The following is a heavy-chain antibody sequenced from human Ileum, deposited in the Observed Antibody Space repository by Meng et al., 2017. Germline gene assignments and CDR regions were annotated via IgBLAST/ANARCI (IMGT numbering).Heavy chain of an antibody. Sequence: GESLKISCAASGFTSSAHYMDWVRQVPGKGLEWVARVRKKIHSYSTEYAASVIGRFTVSADDSTNSVYLQMNSLKGEDTAVYYCARGCGSRELVGGACFYGMDVWGQGTTVTVSS. CDR3: ARGCGSRELVGGACFYGMDV. D-gene: IGHD3-10*01. CDR1: GFTSSAHY. V-gene: IGHV3-72*01. CDR2: VRKKIHSYST. J-gene: IGHJ6*02.